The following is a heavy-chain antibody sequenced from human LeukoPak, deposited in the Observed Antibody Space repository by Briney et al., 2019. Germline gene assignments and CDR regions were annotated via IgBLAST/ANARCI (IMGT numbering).Heavy chain of an antibody. J-gene: IGHJ3*02. CDR1: GFTFSSYA. Sequence: GGSLRLSCAASGFTFSSYAMSWVRQAPGQGLEWVSGISGSGSSTYYADSVKGRFTIPRDNSKNTLYLQMNSLRAEDTAVYYCAKDRVYASGSRDAFDIWGQGTMVTVSS. V-gene: IGHV3-23*01. CDR3: AKDRVYASGSRDAFDI. D-gene: IGHD3-10*01. CDR2: ISGSGSST.